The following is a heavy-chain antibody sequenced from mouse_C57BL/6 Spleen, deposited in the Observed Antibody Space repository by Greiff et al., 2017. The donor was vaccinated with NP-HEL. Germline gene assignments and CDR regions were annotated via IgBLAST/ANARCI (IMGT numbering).Heavy chain of an antibody. CDR3: ARGRELGWYFDV. Sequence: EVHLVESGGGLVKPGGSLKLSCAASGFTFSSYAMSWVRQTPEKRLEWVATISDGGSYTYYPDNVKGRFTISRDNAKNNLYLQMSHLKSEDTAMYSCARGRELGWYFDVWGTGTTVTVSS. CDR1: GFTFSSYA. D-gene: IGHD4-1*01. V-gene: IGHV5-4*01. CDR2: ISDGGSYT. J-gene: IGHJ1*03.